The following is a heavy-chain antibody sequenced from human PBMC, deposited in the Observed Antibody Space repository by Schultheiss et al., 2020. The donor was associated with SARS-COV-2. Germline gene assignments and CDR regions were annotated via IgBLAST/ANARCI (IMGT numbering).Heavy chain of an antibody. CDR3: VRVNVPGFFDY. D-gene: IGHD5-12*01. V-gene: IGHV3-7*01. Sequence: GGSLRLSCEVSGFTFSTYGMTWVRQAPGRGLEWMAYIRQDGSQKYFVDSMEDRFTISRDKAKNTLYLEMNSLRADDTALYYCVRVNVPGFFDYWGQGSLVTVSS. CDR2: IRQDGSQK. CDR1: GFTFSTYG. J-gene: IGHJ4*02.